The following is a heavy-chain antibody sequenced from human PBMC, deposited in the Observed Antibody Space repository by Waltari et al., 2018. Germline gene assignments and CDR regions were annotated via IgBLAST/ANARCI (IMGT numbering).Heavy chain of an antibody. V-gene: IGHV4-38-2*01. Sequence: QVQLQESGPGLVTPSETLSLTCAVSGYSISSGYYWGWIRQPQGKGLEWIGSIYHSGSTYYNPSLKSRVTISVDTAKNQFSLKLSSVTAADTAVYYCARAGGITIFGVVIGLTAFDIWGQGTMVTVSS. CDR1: GYSISSGYY. CDR2: IYHSGST. CDR3: ARAGGITIFGVVIGLTAFDI. J-gene: IGHJ3*02. D-gene: IGHD3-3*01.